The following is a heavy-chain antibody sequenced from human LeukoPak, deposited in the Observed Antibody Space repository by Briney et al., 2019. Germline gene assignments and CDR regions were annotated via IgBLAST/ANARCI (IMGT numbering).Heavy chain of an antibody. V-gene: IGHV3-7*01. Sequence: GGSLRLSCAASGFTFSSYSMNWVRQAPGKGLEWVANIKQDGSEIYYVDSVKGRFTISRDNAKSSLYVQMNSLTAEDTAVYFCAREVGYFDLLELNYYYMDVWGTGTTVTISS. CDR3: AREVGYFDLLELNYYYMDV. D-gene: IGHD3-9*01. CDR2: IKQDGSEI. CDR1: GFTFSSYS. J-gene: IGHJ6*03.